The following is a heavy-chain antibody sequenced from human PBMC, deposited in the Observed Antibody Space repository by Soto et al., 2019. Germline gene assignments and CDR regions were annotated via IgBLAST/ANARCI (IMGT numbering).Heavy chain of an antibody. V-gene: IGHV4-30-4*01. J-gene: IGHJ5*02. D-gene: IGHD2-15*01. Sequence: PSETLSLTCTVSGGSISSGDYYWSWIRQPPGKGLEWIGYIYYSGSTYYNPSLKSRVTISVDTSKNQFSLKLSSVTAADTAVYYCARVPIVVVVAATRGNWFDPWCQGTLVTVSS. CDR2: IYYSGST. CDR3: ARVPIVVVVAATRGNWFDP. CDR1: GGSISSGDYY.